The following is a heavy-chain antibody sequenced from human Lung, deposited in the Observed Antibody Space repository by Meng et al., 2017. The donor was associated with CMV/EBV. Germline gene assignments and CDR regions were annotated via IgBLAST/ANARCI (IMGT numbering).Heavy chain of an antibody. CDR3: AREAGRDGYATPKFDY. V-gene: IGHV4-31*03. D-gene: IGHD5-24*01. J-gene: IGHJ4*02. CDR1: GGSIGSGGYY. CDR2: IYYTGST. Sequence: QLTGPGPGRVKPSTTLSPTCTASGGSIGSGGYYWSWIRQHPGKGLEWIGYIYYTGSTFYNPSLKSRVTISVDTSKNQFSLKLIPATAADTAVYYCAREAGRDGYATPKFDYWGQGTLVTVSS.